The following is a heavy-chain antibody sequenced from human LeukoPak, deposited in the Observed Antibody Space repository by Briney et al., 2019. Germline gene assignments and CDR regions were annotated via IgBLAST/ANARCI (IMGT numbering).Heavy chain of an antibody. Sequence: GGSLRLSCAASGFTFSSYSMNWVRQAPGKGLEWVSSISSSSSYIYYADSVKGRFTISRDNAKHSLDLQMNSLRAEDTAVYYCARDSHYGYPSSWYHLVQIDYWGQGTLVIVSS. V-gene: IGHV3-21*01. CDR3: ARDSHYGYPSSWYHLVQIDY. CDR2: ISSSSSYI. D-gene: IGHD2-2*03. CDR1: GFTFSSYS. J-gene: IGHJ4*02.